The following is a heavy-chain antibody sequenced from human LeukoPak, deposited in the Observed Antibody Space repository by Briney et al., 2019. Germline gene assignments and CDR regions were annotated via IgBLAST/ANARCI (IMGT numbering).Heavy chain of an antibody. CDR3: ARDCIGCHGFDY. CDR1: GYTFTKYG. V-gene: IGHV1-18*01. Sequence: ASVKVSCKASGYTFTKYGITWVRQAPGQGLEWMGWVSAYADNTNYVQKIQGRVTMTTDTSTSTAYMELRSLRPDDTAVYYCARDCIGCHGFDYWGQGTLVTVSS. J-gene: IGHJ4*02. D-gene: IGHD2-15*01. CDR2: VSAYADNT.